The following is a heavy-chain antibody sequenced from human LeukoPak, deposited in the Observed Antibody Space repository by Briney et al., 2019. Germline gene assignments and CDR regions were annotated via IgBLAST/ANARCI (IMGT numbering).Heavy chain of an antibody. Sequence: GGSLRLSCSASGITLSKSTLSWVRLAPGKGLEWVSGISGSDTFYAEFVKGRFTISRDNSKNTAYLQLNSLTVAVTAIYYCATLYEIHSDYWGQGTLVTVSS. J-gene: IGHJ4*02. CDR2: ISGSDT. D-gene: IGHD2/OR15-2a*01. CDR1: GITLSKST. V-gene: IGHV3-23*01. CDR3: ATLYEIHSDY.